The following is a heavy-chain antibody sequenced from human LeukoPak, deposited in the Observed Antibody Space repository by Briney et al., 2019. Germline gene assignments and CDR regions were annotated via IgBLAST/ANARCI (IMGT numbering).Heavy chain of an antibody. D-gene: IGHD2/OR15-2a*01. Sequence: GSQRLSCAASVFTFSSFQMSGVPQAPGKGLECISYISASGSDIHYTDTVKSRFPISRDNVKNSLYLQKNTLRAEDTAAYYCASHEDHATTEDYYYLMDVGGEGTTVTVS. CDR3: ASHEDHATTEDYYYLMDV. V-gene: IGHV3-48*03. CDR1: VFTFSSFQ. J-gene: IGHJ6*03. CDR2: ISASGSDI.